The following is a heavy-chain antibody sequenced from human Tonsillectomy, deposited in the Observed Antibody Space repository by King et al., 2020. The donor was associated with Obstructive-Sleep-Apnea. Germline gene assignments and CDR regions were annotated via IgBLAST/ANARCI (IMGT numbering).Heavy chain of an antibody. J-gene: IGHJ4*02. V-gene: IGHV3-48*04. CDR1: GFTFSSYS. CDR2: ISSSSSTI. Sequence: VQLVESGGGLVQPGGSLRLSCAASGFTFSSYSMNWVRQAPGKGLEWVSYISSSSSTIYYADSVKGRFTISRDNAKNSLYLQMNSLRAEDTAVYYCAREGNVVVPAGIFSFDYWGQGTLVTVSS. CDR3: AREGNVVVPAGIFSFDY. D-gene: IGHD2-2*01.